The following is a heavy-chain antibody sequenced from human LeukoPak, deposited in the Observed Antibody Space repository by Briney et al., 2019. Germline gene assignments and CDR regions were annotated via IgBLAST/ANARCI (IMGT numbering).Heavy chain of an antibody. CDR3: ASPGYYDNSGYSFGH. D-gene: IGHD3-22*01. Sequence: GGSLRLSCAASGFIFTNYFMSWVRQAPGKGLEWISYISTSSAAIYYAQSVKGRFTISRDNAKNSLYLQMNSLRAEDTAVYYCASPGYYDNSGYSFGHWGQGTLVTVSS. J-gene: IGHJ4*02. CDR2: ISTSSAAI. CDR1: GFIFTNYF. V-gene: IGHV3-11*01.